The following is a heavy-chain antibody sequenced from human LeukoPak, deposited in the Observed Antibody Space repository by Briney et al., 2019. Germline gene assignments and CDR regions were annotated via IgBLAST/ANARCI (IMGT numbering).Heavy chain of an antibody. CDR3: AKKGLPDY. Sequence: GGSLRLSCVASGFTFSDYWMSWVRQTPGKGLEWVANIKQDGSVKYYVDSVKGRFTISRDNARNSLYLQMNSLGADDTAVYYCAKKGLPDYWGQGTLVTVSS. J-gene: IGHJ4*02. CDR1: GFTFSDYW. CDR2: IKQDGSVK. V-gene: IGHV3-7*01.